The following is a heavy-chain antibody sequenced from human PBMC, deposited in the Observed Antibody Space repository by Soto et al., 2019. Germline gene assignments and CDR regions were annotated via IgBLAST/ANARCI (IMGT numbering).Heavy chain of an antibody. Sequence: PSETLSLTCTVSGGSVSSSDYYWSWIRQPPGKGLEWIGYIYYSGSTNYNPSLKSRATISVDTSKNQFSLKLSSVTAADTAVYYCARDRGIGSKSNWFDPWGQGTLVTVS. CDR2: IYYSGST. D-gene: IGHD3-10*01. CDR3: ARDRGIGSKSNWFDP. J-gene: IGHJ5*02. V-gene: IGHV4-61*08. CDR1: GGSVSSSDYY.